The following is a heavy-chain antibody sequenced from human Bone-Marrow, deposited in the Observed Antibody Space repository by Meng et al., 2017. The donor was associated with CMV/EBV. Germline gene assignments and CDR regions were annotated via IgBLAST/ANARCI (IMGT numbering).Heavy chain of an antibody. Sequence: SEPLSLTCTVSGGSISSSSYYWGWIRQPPGKGLEWIGSIYYSGSTYYNPSLKSRVTISVDTSKNQFSPKLSSVTAADTAVYYCARVVGVAARPVWFDPWGQGTLVTVSS. D-gene: IGHD6-6*01. V-gene: IGHV4-39*07. CDR2: IYYSGST. J-gene: IGHJ5*02. CDR1: GGSISSSSYY. CDR3: ARVVGVAARPVWFDP.